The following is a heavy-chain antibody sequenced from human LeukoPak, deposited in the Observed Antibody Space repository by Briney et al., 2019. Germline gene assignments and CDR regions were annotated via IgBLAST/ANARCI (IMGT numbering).Heavy chain of an antibody. J-gene: IGHJ4*02. D-gene: IGHD2-15*01. CDR3: ARTPGRYPPSGYFDY. V-gene: IGHV1-2*02. CDR2: INPNSGGT. CDR1: GYTFTGYY. Sequence: ASVKVSCKASGYTFTGYYMHWVRQAPGQGLEWMGWINPNSGGTNYAQKFQGRVTMTRDTSISTAYMELSRLRSDDTAVYYCARTPGRYPPSGYFDYWGQGTLVTVSS.